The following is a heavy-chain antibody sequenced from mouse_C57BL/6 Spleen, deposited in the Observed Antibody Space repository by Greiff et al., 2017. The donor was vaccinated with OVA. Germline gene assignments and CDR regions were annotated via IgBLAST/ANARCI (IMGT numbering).Heavy chain of an antibody. Sequence: VQLQQSGAELVKPGASVTLSCKASGYTFTSYWMHWVKQRPGQGLEWIGMIHPNSGSTNYNEKFKSKATLTVDKSSSTAYMQLSSLTSEDSAVYYCARTGMADYPYWYFDVWGTGTTVTVSS. CDR3: ARTGMADYPYWYFDV. J-gene: IGHJ1*03. V-gene: IGHV1-64*01. D-gene: IGHD2-4*01. CDR1: GYTFTSYW. CDR2: IHPNSGST.